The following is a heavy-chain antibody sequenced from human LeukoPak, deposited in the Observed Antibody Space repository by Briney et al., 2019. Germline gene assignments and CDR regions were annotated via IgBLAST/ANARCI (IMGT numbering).Heavy chain of an antibody. V-gene: IGHV4-39*07. D-gene: IGHD1-26*01. J-gene: IGHJ4*02. Sequence: KSSETLSLTCTVSGGSISSSSYYWDWIRQPPGKGLEWIGSIYYSGSTYYNPSLKSRVTISVDTSKNQFSLKLSSVTAADTAVYYCARGCFGSPKCYVDYWGQGTLVTVSS. CDR2: IYYSGST. CDR1: GGSISSSSYY. CDR3: ARGCFGSPKCYVDY.